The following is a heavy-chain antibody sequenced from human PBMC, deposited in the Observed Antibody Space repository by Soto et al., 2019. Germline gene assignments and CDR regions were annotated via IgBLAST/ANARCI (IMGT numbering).Heavy chain of an antibody. CDR1: GFTFSTYS. CDR2: ISGSGNYT. J-gene: IGHJ4*02. V-gene: IGHV3-21*01. D-gene: IGHD4-4*01. Sequence: GGSLRLSCAASGFTFSTYSMNWVRQAPGKGLEWVSSISGSGNYTHYADFLRGRFTISRDNAKTSLYLQMNSLRAEDTAVYYCAREGINNYNEYYFDSWGQGTVVSVSS. CDR3: AREGINNYNEYYFDS.